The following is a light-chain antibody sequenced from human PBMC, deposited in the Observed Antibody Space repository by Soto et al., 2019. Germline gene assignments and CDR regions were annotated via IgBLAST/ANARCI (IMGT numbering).Light chain of an antibody. V-gene: IGKV1-33*01. CDR3: QQFDSVPWT. CDR2: DAS. Sequence: IQMTQSPSSLSACVGDRVTITCQASQDITNYLIWYQQKPGKAPKLLIYDASSLGTGVSSRFSGSGSGTHFTLTISSLQPEDIATYYCQQFDSVPWTFGQGTKLEMK. CDR1: QDITNY. J-gene: IGKJ2*02.